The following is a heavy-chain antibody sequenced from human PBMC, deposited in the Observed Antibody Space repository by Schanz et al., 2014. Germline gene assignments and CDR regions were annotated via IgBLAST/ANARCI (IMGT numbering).Heavy chain of an antibody. Sequence: EVQLVESGGGLVQPGGSLRLSCATSGFTFSTYAMSWVRQAPGKGLEWVSGISGSGVITYYEDSVKGRFTISRDNSKNTLYLQMNSLRDEDTAMYYCARRVPYSFGLDVWGQGATVTVSS. CDR2: ISGSGVIT. V-gene: IGHV3-23*04. CDR3: ARRVPYSFGLDV. D-gene: IGHD1-1*01. CDR1: GFTFSTYA. J-gene: IGHJ6*02.